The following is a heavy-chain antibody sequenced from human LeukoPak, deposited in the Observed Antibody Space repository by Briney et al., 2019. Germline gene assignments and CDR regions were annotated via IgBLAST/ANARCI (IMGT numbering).Heavy chain of an antibody. J-gene: IGHJ6*03. V-gene: IGHV4-61*02. CDR3: ARTTEGYCRGVSCYYYYYYMDV. D-gene: IGHD2-15*01. CDR1: GASISSGNDY. CDR2: IYTSGST. Sequence: PSETLSLTCTVSGASISSGNDYWSWIRQPAGKGLEWIGRIYTSGSTNYNPSLKSRVTISVDTSKNQFSLKLSSVTAADTAVYYCARTTEGYCRGVSCYYYYYYMDVWGKGTTVTVSS.